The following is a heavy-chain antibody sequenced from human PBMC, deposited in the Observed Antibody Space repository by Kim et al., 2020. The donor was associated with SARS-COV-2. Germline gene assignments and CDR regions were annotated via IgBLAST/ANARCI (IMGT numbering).Heavy chain of an antibody. CDR3: ARGGYYDSSGAGY. J-gene: IGHJ4*02. CDR1: GFTFSSYE. V-gene: IGHV3-48*03. Sequence: GGSLRLSCAASGFTFSSYEMNWVRQAPGKGLEWVSYISSSGSTIYYADSVKGRFTISRDNAKNSLYLQMNSLRAEDTAVYYCARGGYYDSSGAGYWGQGTLVTVSS. CDR2: ISSSGSTI. D-gene: IGHD3-22*01.